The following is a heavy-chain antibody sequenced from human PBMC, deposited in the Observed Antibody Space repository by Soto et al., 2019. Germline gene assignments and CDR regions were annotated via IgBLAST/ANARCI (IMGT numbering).Heavy chain of an antibody. V-gene: IGHV4-59*01. CDR3: ARDGQWLDAFDI. J-gene: IGHJ3*02. D-gene: IGHD6-19*01. CDR2: IYYSGST. CDR1: GGSISSYY. Sequence: QVQLQESGPGLVKPSETLSLTCTVSGGSISSYYWSWIRQPPGKGLEWIGYIYYSGSTNYKPSLKSRVTISVDTSKNQLSLKLSSVTAADTAVYYCARDGQWLDAFDIWGQGTMVTASS.